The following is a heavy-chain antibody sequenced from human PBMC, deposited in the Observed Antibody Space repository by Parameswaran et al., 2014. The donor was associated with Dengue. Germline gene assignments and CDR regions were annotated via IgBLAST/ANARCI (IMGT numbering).Heavy chain of an antibody. D-gene: IGHD5-12*01. CDR3: ARDHATSVATIDY. CDR2: ISSSSSTI. Sequence: QAGGSLRLSCSASGFDFSSYEMNWVRQAPGKGLEWISYISSSSSTIYYADSVKGRFTISRDNAKTSLFLQMNSLRVEDTAIYYCARDHATSVATIDYWGQGTLVTVSS. V-gene: IGHV3-48*03. CDR1: GFDFSSYE. J-gene: IGHJ4*02.